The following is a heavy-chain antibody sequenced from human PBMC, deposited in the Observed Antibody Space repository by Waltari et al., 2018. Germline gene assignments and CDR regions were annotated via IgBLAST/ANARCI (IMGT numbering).Heavy chain of an antibody. CDR2: INEDGGEK. Sequence: DVEPVEAGGGLVQRGGSLRLSCECSGFRTDWLEWVRQAPGKGLQWVANINEDGGEKYYLDSVKGRFTISRDNAKKLVYLEMNTLRAEDTATYYCSKRLEIWGRGIMVAVS. CDR3: SKRLEI. CDR1: GFRTDW. V-gene: IGHV3-7*01. J-gene: IGHJ3*02.